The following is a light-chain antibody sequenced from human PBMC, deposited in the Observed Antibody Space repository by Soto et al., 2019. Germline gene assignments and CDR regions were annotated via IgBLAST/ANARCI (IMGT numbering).Light chain of an antibody. CDR1: QGISNY. J-gene: IGKJ1*01. V-gene: IGKV1-27*01. CDR3: KKYNSAPRT. CDR2: AAS. Sequence: DIQMTQSPSSLSASVGDRVTITCRASQGISNYLAWYQQKPGKVPKLLIYAASTLQSGVPSRFSGSGSGTDFTLTISSLQPEDVANYYCKKYNSAPRTCGQGTKVDIK.